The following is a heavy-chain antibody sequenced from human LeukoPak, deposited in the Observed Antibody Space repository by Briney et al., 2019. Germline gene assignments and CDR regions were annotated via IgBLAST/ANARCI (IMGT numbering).Heavy chain of an antibody. J-gene: IGHJ5*02. CDR2: INPKTGGT. Sequence: ASAKVSCKASGYTFIGYYRHWVRQAPAHGPEWMGWINPKTGGTKCAQKFHGRLTMTRDTSISTAYMELSRLRSDDTAVYYCARGPALYYDILTGSTYNYFDPWGQGTLVTVSS. CDR3: ARGPALYYDILTGSTYNYFDP. V-gene: IGHV1-2*02. D-gene: IGHD3-9*01. CDR1: GYTFIGYY.